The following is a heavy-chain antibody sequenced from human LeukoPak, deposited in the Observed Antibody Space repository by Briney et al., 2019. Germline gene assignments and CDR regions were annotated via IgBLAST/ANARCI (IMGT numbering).Heavy chain of an antibody. J-gene: IGHJ4*02. V-gene: IGHV3-11*01. CDR1: GFPFSDYY. Sequence: GGSLTLSCAASGFPFSDYYMGWIHQAPGKGLEWVSYISSGGVDLWYGDSVKGRFTTSRDNARNSLYLRMDSLRADDTAVYYCAREQLREYGNIDYCGQGTLVTVSS. CDR2: ISSGGVDL. D-gene: IGHD1-1*01. CDR3: AREQLREYGNIDY.